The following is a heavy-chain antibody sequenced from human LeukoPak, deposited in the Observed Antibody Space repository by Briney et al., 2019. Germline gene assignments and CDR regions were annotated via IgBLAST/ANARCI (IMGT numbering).Heavy chain of an antibody. CDR3: ARWPMVRGATPRDAFDI. Sequence: SETLSLICTVSGYSISSGYYWGWIRQPPGKGLEWIGSIYHSGSTYYNPSLKSRVTISVDTSKNQFSLKLSSVTAADTAVYYCARWPMVRGATPRDAFDIWGQGTMVTVSS. V-gene: IGHV4-38-2*02. D-gene: IGHD3-10*01. CDR2: IYHSGST. CDR1: GYSISSGYY. J-gene: IGHJ3*02.